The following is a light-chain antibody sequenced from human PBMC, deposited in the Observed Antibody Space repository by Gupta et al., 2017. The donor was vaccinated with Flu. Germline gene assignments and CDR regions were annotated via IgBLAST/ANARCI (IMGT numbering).Light chain of an antibody. V-gene: IGKV2-30*01. CDR1: HGLVYSDGNTY. J-gene: IGKJ1*01. Sequence: DVVMTQTPLSLPVALGQPASISCRSSHGLVYSDGNTYLHWFQQRPGQSPRRLIYLVSHRESGVPDRFSGSGSGTDFTLKISRVEAEDVGIYFCMQGAHWPWTLDQGTKVEIK. CDR3: MQGAHWPWT. CDR2: LVS.